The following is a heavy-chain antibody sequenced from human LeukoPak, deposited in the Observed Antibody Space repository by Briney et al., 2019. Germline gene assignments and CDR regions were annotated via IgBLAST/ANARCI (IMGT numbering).Heavy chain of an antibody. D-gene: IGHD6-19*01. CDR2: ITGTADKT. V-gene: IGHV3-23*01. CDR3: ARRGGSRGWGAFDI. Sequence: GGSLRLSCAASGFTFTNYVMNWVRQAPGKGLEWVSSITGTADKTYDADSVKGRFTISRDNSKNTLSLQMSSLRVEDTAIYYSARRGGSRGWGAFDIWGQGTIVTVSS. CDR1: GFTFTNYV. J-gene: IGHJ3*02.